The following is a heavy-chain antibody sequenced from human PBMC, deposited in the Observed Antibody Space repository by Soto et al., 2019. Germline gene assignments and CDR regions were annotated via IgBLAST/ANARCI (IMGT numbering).Heavy chain of an antibody. Sequence: SVKVSCKASGGTFSSYAISWVRQAPGQGLEWMGGIIPIFGTANYAQKFQGRVTITADESTSTAYMELSSLRSEDTAVYYCARDRTRYCSSTSCYSFDYWGQGTLVTVSS. V-gene: IGHV1-69*13. J-gene: IGHJ4*02. D-gene: IGHD2-2*01. CDR2: IIPIFGTA. CDR1: GGTFSSYA. CDR3: ARDRTRYCSSTSCYSFDY.